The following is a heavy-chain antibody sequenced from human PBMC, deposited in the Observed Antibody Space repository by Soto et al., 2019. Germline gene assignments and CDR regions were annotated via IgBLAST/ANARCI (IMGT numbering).Heavy chain of an antibody. CDR3: AKRTTAYSDYFQN. CDR2: VSGRGDMT. Sequence: EVRLLESGGGFAQPGGSLRLSCAASGFAFSSYAMTWVRQAPGKGLEWVAAVSGRGDMTYYADSVKGRFTISRDNSNNTLFLQMDTLRVDDTAVFFSAKRTTAYSDYFQNWGQGTLVTVSS. D-gene: IGHD1-1*01. J-gene: IGHJ1*01. CDR1: GFAFSSYA. V-gene: IGHV3-23*01.